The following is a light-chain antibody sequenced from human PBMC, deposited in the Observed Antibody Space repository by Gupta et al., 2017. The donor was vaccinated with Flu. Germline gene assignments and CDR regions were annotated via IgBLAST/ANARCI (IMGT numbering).Light chain of an antibody. V-gene: IGKV3-20*01. CDR3: QRGGNSQAT. CDR1: QSDSNSY. CDR2: GAY. J-gene: IGKJ1*01. Sequence: GTLSLSPGERATLSCRASQSDSNSYFAWHQQTRGHTPMLLIYGAYTTASGLPGRFSGSGCETYFTLTISILAPEDFVVYYWQRGGNSQATFGQGTQLEIK.